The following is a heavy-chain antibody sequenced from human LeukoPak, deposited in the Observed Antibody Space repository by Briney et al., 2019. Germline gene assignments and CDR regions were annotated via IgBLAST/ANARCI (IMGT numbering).Heavy chain of an antibody. CDR3: ARIIQWPPTSYYYYYYYMDV. D-gene: IGHD2-8*01. Sequence: SETLSLTCTVSGGSISSSSYYWGWIRQPPGEGLEWIGSIYYSGSTYYNPSLKSRVTISVDTSKNQFSLKLSSVTAADTAVYYCARIIQWPPTSYYYYYYYMDVWGKGTTVTVSS. CDR2: IYYSGST. V-gene: IGHV4-39*07. CDR1: GGSISSSSYY. J-gene: IGHJ6*03.